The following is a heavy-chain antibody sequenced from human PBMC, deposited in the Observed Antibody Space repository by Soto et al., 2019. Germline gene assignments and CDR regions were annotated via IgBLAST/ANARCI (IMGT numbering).Heavy chain of an antibody. J-gene: IGHJ3*01. CDR1: GFTFSSFV. D-gene: IGHD1-20*01. V-gene: IGHV3-23*01. Sequence: EVQLLESGGGLVQPGGSLRLSCAASGFTFSSFVMNWVRQAPGKGLEWVSTISPGADVSHYTDSVKGRFTISRDNSRRTMHLQMDSLRVEDAAVYFCVRRAITATTQWGAFDVWGQGTAVTV. CDR3: VRRAITATTQWGAFDV. CDR2: ISPGADVS.